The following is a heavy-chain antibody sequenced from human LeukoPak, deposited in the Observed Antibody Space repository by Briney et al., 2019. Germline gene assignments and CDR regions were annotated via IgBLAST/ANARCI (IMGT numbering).Heavy chain of an antibody. CDR1: GGSFSGYY. V-gene: IGHV4-34*01. Sequence: PSETLSLTCAVYGGSFSGYYWSWIRQPPGKGLEWIGEINHSGSTNYNPSLKSRVTISVDTSKNQFSLKLSSVTAADTAVYYCARGIRDGYNSLDYWGQGTLVTVSS. CDR2: INHSGST. D-gene: IGHD5-24*01. CDR3: ARGIRDGYNSLDY. J-gene: IGHJ4*02.